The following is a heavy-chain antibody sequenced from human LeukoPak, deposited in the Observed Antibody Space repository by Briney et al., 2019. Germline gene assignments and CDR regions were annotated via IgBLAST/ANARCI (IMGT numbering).Heavy chain of an antibody. D-gene: IGHD3-10*01. CDR2: IYPADSDT. J-gene: IGHJ4*02. Sequence: GESLKISCQVYGYIFTHYWIGWVRQMPGNGLESMGIIYPADSDTTYSPSFQGQVTISADKSISTVYLQWSSLKASDTAMYYCARQSRDGSKTRGYYFDYWGQGTLVTVSS. CDR3: ARQSRDGSKTRGYYFDY. V-gene: IGHV5-51*01. CDR1: GYIFTHYW.